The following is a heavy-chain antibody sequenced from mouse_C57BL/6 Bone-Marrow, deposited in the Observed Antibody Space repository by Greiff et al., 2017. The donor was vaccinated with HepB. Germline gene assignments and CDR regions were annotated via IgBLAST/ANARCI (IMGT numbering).Heavy chain of an antibody. D-gene: IGHD2-5*01. CDR1: GYTFTSYW. Sequence: QVQLQQPGAELVRPGTSVKLSCKASGYTFTSYWMHWVKQRPGQGLEWIGVIDPSDSYTNYNQKFKGKATLTVDTSSSTAYMQLSSLTSEDSAVYYCARGYSNYVWYFDVWGTGTTVTVSS. J-gene: IGHJ1*03. CDR2: IDPSDSYT. V-gene: IGHV1-59*01. CDR3: ARGYSNYVWYFDV.